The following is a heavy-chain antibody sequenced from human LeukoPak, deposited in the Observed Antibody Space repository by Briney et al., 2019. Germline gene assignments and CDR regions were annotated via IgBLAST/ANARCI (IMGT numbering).Heavy chain of an antibody. Sequence: PGGSLRLSCAASGFTFSSYSMNWVRQAPGKGLEWVSSISSSSSYIYYANSVKGRFTISRDNAKNSLYLQMNSLRAEDTAVYYCARVRFIRNYYDALLYWGQGTLVTVSS. D-gene: IGHD3-22*01. CDR1: GFTFSSYS. CDR3: ARVRFIRNYYDALLY. CDR2: ISSSSSYI. V-gene: IGHV3-21*01. J-gene: IGHJ4*02.